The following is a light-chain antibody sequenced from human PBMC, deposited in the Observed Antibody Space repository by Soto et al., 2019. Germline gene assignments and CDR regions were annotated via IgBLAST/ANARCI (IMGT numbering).Light chain of an antibody. J-gene: IGLJ1*01. V-gene: IGLV2-14*01. CDR3: SSYTSSLYV. CDR2: EVS. Sequence: QSALTQPASVSGSPGQSITISCTGTSSDVGGYNYVSWYQQHPGKAPKLMIYEVSNRPSGVSNRFSGSKSGNTASLTISGLQAEDEADYYCSSYTSSLYVFGTGTKLTGL. CDR1: SSDVGGYNY.